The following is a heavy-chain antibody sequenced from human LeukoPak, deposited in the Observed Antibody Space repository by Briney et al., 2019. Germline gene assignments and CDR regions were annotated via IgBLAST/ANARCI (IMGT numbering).Heavy chain of an antibody. V-gene: IGHV3-30*18. CDR1: GFTFSSYG. Sequence: PGGSLRLSCAASGFTFSSYGMHWVRQAPGKGLEWVAVISYDGSNKYYADSVKGRFTISRDNSKNTLYLQMNSLRAEDTAVYYCAKGVPYGSGSPQIWGQGTMVTVSS. D-gene: IGHD3-10*01. CDR3: AKGVPYGSGSPQI. J-gene: IGHJ3*02. CDR2: ISYDGSNK.